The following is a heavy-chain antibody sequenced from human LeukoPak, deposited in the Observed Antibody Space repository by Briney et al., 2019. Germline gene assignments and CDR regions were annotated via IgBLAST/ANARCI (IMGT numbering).Heavy chain of an antibody. J-gene: IGHJ6*03. CDR2: IYYSGST. V-gene: IGHV4-39*02. Sequence: NPSETLSLTCTVSGGSISSSSYYWGWIRQPPGKGLEWIGTIYYSGSTYYKPSLKSRVTISVDTSKNQFSLRLSSVTAADTAVYYCAREKGAGWGALRRYYYYMDVRGKGTTVTISS. D-gene: IGHD1-26*01. CDR1: GGSISSSSYY. CDR3: AREKGAGWGALRRYYYYMDV.